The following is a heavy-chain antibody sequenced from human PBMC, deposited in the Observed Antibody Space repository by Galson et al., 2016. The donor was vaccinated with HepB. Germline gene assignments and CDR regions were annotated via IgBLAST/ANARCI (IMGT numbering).Heavy chain of an antibody. CDR1: GLTFDNYP. J-gene: IGHJ3*02. Sequence: SLRLSCAASGLTFDNYPMTWVRQAPGKGLEWVSTINAIGDFTHYADSVKGRFSISRDNSKNTLYLRMNSLSPDDTALYFCAREGYSSGHCGAFDIWGRGTVVAVSS. CDR2: INAIGDFT. CDR3: AREGYSSGHCGAFDI. D-gene: IGHD6-19*01. V-gene: IGHV3-23*01.